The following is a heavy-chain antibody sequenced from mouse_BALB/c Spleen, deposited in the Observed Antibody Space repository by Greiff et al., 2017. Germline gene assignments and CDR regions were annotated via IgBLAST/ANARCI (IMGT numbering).Heavy chain of an antibody. CDR2: ISTYYGDA. V-gene: IGHV1S137*01. J-gene: IGHJ2*01. D-gene: IGHD2-4*01. CDR3: ARGGSTMITTGYFDY. CDR1: GYTFTDYA. Sequence: VQLQQSGAELVRPGVSVKISCKGSGYTFTDYAMHWVKQSHAKSLEWIGVISTYYGDASYNQKFKGKATMTVDKSSSTAYMELARLTSEDSAIYYCARGGSTMITTGYFDYWGQGTTLTVSS.